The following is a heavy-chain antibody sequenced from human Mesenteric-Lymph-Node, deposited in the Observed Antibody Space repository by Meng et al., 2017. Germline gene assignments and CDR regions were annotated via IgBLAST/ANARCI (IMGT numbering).Heavy chain of an antibody. D-gene: IGHD3-22*01. CDR3: ARYYDEYYYGMDV. V-gene: IGHV4-39*07. CDR2: IYYSGTT. CDR1: GGSISNMIYY. J-gene: IGHJ6*02. Sequence: SETLSLTCTVSGGSISNMIYYWGWIRQPPGKGLEWIGSIYYSGTTYYNPSLKSRVTISVDTSKNQFSLKLSSVTAADTAVYYCARYYDEYYYGMDVWGQGTTVTVSS.